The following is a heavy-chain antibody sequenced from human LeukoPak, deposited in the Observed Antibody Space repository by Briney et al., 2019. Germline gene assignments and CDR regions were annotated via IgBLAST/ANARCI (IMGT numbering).Heavy chain of an antibody. Sequence: GGSLRLSCAASGFTFSSYEMNWVRQTPGKGLEWVSYISGSGSTIYYADSVKGRFTISRDNAKNSLYLQMNSLRAEDTALYYCAKVAYNWISYGPFDYWGQGTLVTVSS. J-gene: IGHJ4*02. CDR1: GFTFSSYE. D-gene: IGHD1-20*01. CDR2: ISGSGSTI. V-gene: IGHV3-48*03. CDR3: AKVAYNWISYGPFDY.